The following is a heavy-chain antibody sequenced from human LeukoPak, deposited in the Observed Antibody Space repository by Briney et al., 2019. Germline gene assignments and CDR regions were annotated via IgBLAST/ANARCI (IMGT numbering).Heavy chain of an antibody. Sequence: GGSLRLSCAASGFTFSSYAMSWARQAPGKGLEWVSAISGSGAGTYYADSVKGRFTISRDNSKDTLYLQMNSLRGEDTAIYYCAKVPSGVGAYYFYGMDVWGQGTTVTVSS. CDR3: AKVPSGVGAYYFYGMDV. J-gene: IGHJ6*02. D-gene: IGHD3-16*01. CDR1: GFTFSSYA. CDR2: ISGSGAGT. V-gene: IGHV3-23*01.